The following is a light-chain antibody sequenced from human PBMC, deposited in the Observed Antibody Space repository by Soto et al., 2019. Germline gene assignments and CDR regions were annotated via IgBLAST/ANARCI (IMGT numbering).Light chain of an antibody. CDR1: QSVSSY. Sequence: DIVFTHSPATLSLSPGERATLSGRASQSVSSYLAWYQQKPGQAPRLLIYDASNRATGIPARFSGSGSGTDFTLTISSLEPEDFAVYYCQQRSNWPRTFGQGTKVDIK. J-gene: IGKJ1*01. V-gene: IGKV3-11*01. CDR3: QQRSNWPRT. CDR2: DAS.